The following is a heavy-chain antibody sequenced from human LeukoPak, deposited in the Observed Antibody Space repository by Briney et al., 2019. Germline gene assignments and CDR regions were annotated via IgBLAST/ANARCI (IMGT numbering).Heavy chain of an antibody. V-gene: IGHV3-23*01. J-gene: IGHJ3*02. D-gene: IGHD1-26*01. CDR3: AKGPAVGAFDI. CDR2: VSGSGGPT. Sequence: PGGSLRLSCAASGFTFSNYAMSWVRQAPGKGLEWVSAVSGSGGPTYYADSVKGRFTVSRDNSKNTLYLQMNSLRAADTGIYYCAKGPAVGAFDIWGQGTMVTVSS. CDR1: GFTFSNYA.